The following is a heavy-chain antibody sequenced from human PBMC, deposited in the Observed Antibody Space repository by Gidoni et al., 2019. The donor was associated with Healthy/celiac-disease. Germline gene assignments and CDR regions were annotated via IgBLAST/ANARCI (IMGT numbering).Heavy chain of an antibody. J-gene: IGHJ4*02. Sequence: QVQLQESGPGLVKPSQTLSLTCTVSGGSISSGGYYWSWIRQHPGKGLEWIGYIYYSGSTYYNPSLKSRVTISVDTSKNQFSLKLSSVTAADTAVYYCAVWVVVAATEYKYFDYWGQGTLVTVSS. CDR2: IYYSGST. D-gene: IGHD2-15*01. V-gene: IGHV4-31*03. CDR3: AVWVVVAATEYKYFDY. CDR1: GGSISSGGYY.